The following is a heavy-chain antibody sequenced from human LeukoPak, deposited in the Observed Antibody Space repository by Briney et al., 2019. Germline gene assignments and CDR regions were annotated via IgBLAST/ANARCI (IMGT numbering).Heavy chain of an antibody. CDR3: ARHMDPDYGDNKLFDY. CDR1: GFTLRGSA. CDR2: IRIKSNGDAT. J-gene: IGHJ4*02. D-gene: IGHD4-23*01. V-gene: IGHV3-73*01. Sequence: GGSLKLSCAPSGFTLRGSAMHYVPQASGRRLERVGRIRIKSNGDATTYAASVKGRFTIPRDDSKNTAYLQLNRLKTEDTAVYYCARHMDPDYGDNKLFDYWGLGTLVAVSS.